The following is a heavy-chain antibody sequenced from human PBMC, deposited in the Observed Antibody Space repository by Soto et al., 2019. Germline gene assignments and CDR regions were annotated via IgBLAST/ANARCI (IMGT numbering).Heavy chain of an antibody. J-gene: IGHJ6*02. Sequence: SETLSLTCAVSGGSISSGGYSWSWIRQPPGKGLEWIGYIYHSGSTYYNPSLKSRVTISVDRSKNQFSLKLSSVTAADTAVYYCARDLMVRGVPTFYYYYYGRDVWGQGTTVTVS. D-gene: IGHD3-10*01. CDR1: GGSISSGGYS. CDR2: IYHSGST. CDR3: ARDLMVRGVPTFYYYYYGRDV. V-gene: IGHV4-30-2*01.